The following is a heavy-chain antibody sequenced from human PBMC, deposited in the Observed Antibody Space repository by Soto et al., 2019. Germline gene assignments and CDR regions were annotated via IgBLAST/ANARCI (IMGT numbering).Heavy chain of an antibody. D-gene: IGHD1-26*01. CDR2: ISNDGTSE. CDR3: AGGSGSYYV. CDR1: GFTFSNFG. V-gene: IGHV3-30*03. J-gene: IGHJ4*02. Sequence: QVQVVESGGGVVHPEKSLRLSCAASGFTFSNFGMHWVLQAPGKGLEWVAVISNDGTSENYAQSVKGRFTISRDNSKNTLYLQMNSLRAEDTAVYYCAGGSGSYYVWGQGTLVTVSS.